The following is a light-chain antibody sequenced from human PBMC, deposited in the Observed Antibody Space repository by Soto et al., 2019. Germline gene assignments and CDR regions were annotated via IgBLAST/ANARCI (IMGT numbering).Light chain of an antibody. CDR2: RNN. Sequence: QSVLTQPPSASGTPGQRVTISCSGSSSNIENNYVYWYQQFPGMAPKLLIQRNNQRPSGVPDRFSGSKSGTSASLAISGLRSEDEADYSGAAWDDRLSGVLSGGGTKLTVL. V-gene: IGLV1-47*01. J-gene: IGLJ2*01. CDR3: AAWDDRLSGVL. CDR1: SSNIENNY.